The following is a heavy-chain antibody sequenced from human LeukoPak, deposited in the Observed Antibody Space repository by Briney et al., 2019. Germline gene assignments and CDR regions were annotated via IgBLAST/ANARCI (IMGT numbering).Heavy chain of an antibody. V-gene: IGHV3-21*01. CDR2: ISSSSSYI. J-gene: IGHJ4*02. Sequence: PGRSLRLSCAASGFTFSSYSMNWVRQAPGKGLEWVSSISSSSSYIYYADSVKGRFTISRDNAKNSLYLQMNSLRAEDTAVYYCARDYCSSTSCYLWGQGTLVTVSS. D-gene: IGHD2-2*01. CDR1: GFTFSSYS. CDR3: ARDYCSSTSCYL.